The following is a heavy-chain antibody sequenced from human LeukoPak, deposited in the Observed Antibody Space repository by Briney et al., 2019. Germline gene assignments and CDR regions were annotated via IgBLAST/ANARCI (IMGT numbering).Heavy chain of an antibody. CDR1: GGSFSGYY. Sequence: SETLSLTCAVYGGSFSGYYWSWIRQPPGKGLEWIGEINHSGSTNYNPSLKSRVTISVDTSKNQFSPKLSSVTAADTAVYYCARGNRGLDMTTVTTAENWFDPWGQGTLVTVSS. J-gene: IGHJ5*02. CDR2: INHSGST. CDR3: ARGNRGLDMTTVTTAENWFDP. V-gene: IGHV4-34*01. D-gene: IGHD4-17*01.